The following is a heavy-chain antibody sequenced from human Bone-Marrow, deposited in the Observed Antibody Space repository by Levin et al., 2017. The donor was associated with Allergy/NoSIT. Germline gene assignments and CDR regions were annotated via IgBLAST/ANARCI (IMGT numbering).Heavy chain of an antibody. J-gene: IGHJ4*02. CDR2: IKQDGSEK. CDR1: GFTFSSSW. Sequence: GESLKISCAASGFTFSSSWMTWVRKAPGKGLEWVATIKQDGSEKYYVDSVKGRFTISRDNANNSLYLQMNSLRAEDTAVYYCARWAEWGQGTLVTVSS. V-gene: IGHV3-7*01. CDR3: ARWAE.